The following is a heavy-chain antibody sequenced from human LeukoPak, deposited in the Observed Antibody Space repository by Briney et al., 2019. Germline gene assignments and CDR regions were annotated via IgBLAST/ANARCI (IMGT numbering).Heavy chain of an antibody. J-gene: IGHJ4*02. CDR3: AKPRDIVVVPAATEFDY. V-gene: IGHV3-23*01. CDR2: ISGSGGST. D-gene: IGHD2-2*01. Sequence: GGSLRLSCAASGFTFSSYAMSWVRQAPGKGLEWVSAISGSGGSTYYADSVKGRFTISRDNSKSTLYLQMNSLRAEDTAVYYCAKPRDIVVVPAATEFDYWGQGTLVTVSS. CDR1: GFTFSSYA.